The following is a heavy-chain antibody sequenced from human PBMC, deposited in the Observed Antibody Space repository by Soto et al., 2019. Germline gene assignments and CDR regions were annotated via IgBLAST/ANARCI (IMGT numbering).Heavy chain of an antibody. J-gene: IGHJ3*02. V-gene: IGHV4-61*01. CDR3: ARELSSYDSRGYAEAFDI. D-gene: IGHD3-22*01. CDR2: VYYTGST. Sequence: QVRLRESGPGLVTPSETPSLTCSVSGVSVTSGRYYWTWIRQPPGKGLEWIGYVYYTGSTTYNPSLKSRVTISVDTSKNQFSLRLSSVTAADTAVYYCARELSSYDSRGYAEAFDIWGQGTMVTVSS. CDR1: GVSVTSGRYY.